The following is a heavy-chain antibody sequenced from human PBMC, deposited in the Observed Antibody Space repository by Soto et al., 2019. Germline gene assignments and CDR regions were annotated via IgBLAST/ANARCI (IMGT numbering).Heavy chain of an antibody. D-gene: IGHD6-6*01. J-gene: IGHJ6*02. CDR1: GFTFSSYW. Sequence: GSLRLSCAASGFTFSSYWMHWVRQAPGKGLVWVSRINSDGSSTSYADSVKGRFTISRDNAKNTLYLQMNSLRAEDTAVYYCARDSDRSSSQRLKYYYGMDVWGQGTAVTVSS. CDR3: ARDSDRSSSQRLKYYYGMDV. CDR2: INSDGSST. V-gene: IGHV3-74*01.